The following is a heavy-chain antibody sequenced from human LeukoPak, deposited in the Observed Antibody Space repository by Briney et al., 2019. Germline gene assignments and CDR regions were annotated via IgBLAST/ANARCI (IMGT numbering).Heavy chain of an antibody. V-gene: IGHV3-21*01. CDR3: ARHSYGSGRYYYYYYYSGMDV. CDR2: ISSSSSYI. J-gene: IGHJ6*02. D-gene: IGHD3-10*01. Sequence: GGPLRHSCAASGFTFSSYSMNCVRQAPGKALEGVSPISSSSSYIYYAHSVKSRFTICRDNAKNSLYLQMNRLRAEDTAVYYCARHSYGSGRYYYYYYYSGMDVWGQGTTVTVSS. CDR1: GFTFSSYS.